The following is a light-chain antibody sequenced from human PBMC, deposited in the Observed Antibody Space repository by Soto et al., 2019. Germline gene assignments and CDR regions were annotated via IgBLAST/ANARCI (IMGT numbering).Light chain of an antibody. J-gene: IGLJ3*02. CDR1: SSNIGAGHA. Sequence: QSVLTRPPSVSGAPWQRVTISCTGTSSNIGAGHAVHWYRQFPGAAPKLLIYGDTHRPSGVPDRFSGSKSATSASLVITGLQAEDEADYYCQSYDTSLRGWLFGGGTKVTVL. V-gene: IGLV1-40*01. CDR2: GDT. CDR3: QSYDTSLRGWL.